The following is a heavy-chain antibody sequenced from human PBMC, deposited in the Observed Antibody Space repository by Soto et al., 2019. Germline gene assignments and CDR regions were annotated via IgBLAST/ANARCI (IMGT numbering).Heavy chain of an antibody. Sequence: GGSLRLSCAASGFTFSDYYMSWIRQAPGKGLEWVSYISSSGSTIYYADSVKGRFTISRDNAKNSLYLQMNSLRAEDTAVYYCARETIKSDFSSGYPDSFHIWGPGTMLTVSS. CDR1: GFTFSDYY. J-gene: IGHJ3*02. D-gene: IGHD3-3*01. V-gene: IGHV3-11*01. CDR2: ISSSGSTI. CDR3: ARETIKSDFSSGYPDSFHI.